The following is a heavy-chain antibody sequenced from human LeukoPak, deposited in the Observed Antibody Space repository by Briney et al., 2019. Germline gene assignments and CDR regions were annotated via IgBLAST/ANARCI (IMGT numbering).Heavy chain of an antibody. CDR2: ISSRSTYI. D-gene: IGHD3-16*01. J-gene: IGHJ6*04. Sequence: GGSLRLSCAASGFTFSNYSMNWVRQAPGKGLEWVSSISSRSTYIYHADSVKGRFTISRDNAKNSLFLQMNSLRAEDTAVYFCAKSTRAVMAMMDVWGKGTRSPSPQ. CDR1: GFTFSNYS. CDR3: AKSTRAVMAMMDV. V-gene: IGHV3-21*01.